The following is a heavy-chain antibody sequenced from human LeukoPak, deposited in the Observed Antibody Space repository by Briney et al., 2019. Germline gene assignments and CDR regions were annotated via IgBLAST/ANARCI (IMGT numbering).Heavy chain of an antibody. CDR3: ARESSYYYFYYIDV. J-gene: IGHJ6*03. CDR2: LYHSGST. CDR1: GYSISNAYY. V-gene: IGHV4-38-2*02. Sequence: SETLSLTCTVSGYSISNAYYWGWIRQPPGKGLEWIGSLYHSGSTYYNPSLKSRVTTSVDTSKNQFSLKLSSVTAADTAVYYCARESSYYYFYYIDVWGKGTTVTVSS.